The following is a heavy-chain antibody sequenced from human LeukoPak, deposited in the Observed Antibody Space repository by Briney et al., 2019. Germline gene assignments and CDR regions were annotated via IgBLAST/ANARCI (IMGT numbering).Heavy chain of an antibody. CDR2: ISSSSTYI. D-gene: IGHD3-22*01. CDR1: GFTFSSYS. V-gene: IGHV3-21*01. Sequence: GGSLRLSCAASGFTFSSYSMNWVRQAPGKGLEWVSSISSSSTYIYYADSVKGRFTISRDNSKNTLYLQMNSLRAEDTAVYYCAKDRSRYYDSSGTDYWGQGTLVTVSS. CDR3: AKDRSRYYDSSGTDY. J-gene: IGHJ4*02.